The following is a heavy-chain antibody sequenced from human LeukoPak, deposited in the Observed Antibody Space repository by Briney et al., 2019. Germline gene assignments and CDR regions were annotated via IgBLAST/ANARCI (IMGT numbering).Heavy chain of an antibody. Sequence: GGSLRLSCAASGFTVSSNYMSWVRQAPGKGLEWVSVIYSGGSTYYADSVKGRFTISRDNSKNTVYLQMDSLRAEDTAVYYCARDRLMSAWGRGTLVTVSS. V-gene: IGHV3-53*01. D-gene: IGHD3-16*01. J-gene: IGHJ4*02. CDR3: ARDRLMSA. CDR2: IYSGGST. CDR1: GFTVSSNY.